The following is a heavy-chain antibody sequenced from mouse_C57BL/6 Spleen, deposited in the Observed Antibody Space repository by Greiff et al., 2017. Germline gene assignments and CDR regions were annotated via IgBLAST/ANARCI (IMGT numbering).Heavy chain of an antibody. CDR1: GFTFNTYA. Sequence: EVMLVESGGGLVQPKGSLKLSCAASGFTFNTYAMHWVRQAPGKGLEWVARINNKSCNYATYSADSVKVRFTISRDDSQSMLYLQMNNLKTEDTAMYYCVRDWEGFDYWGQGTTRTVSS. D-gene: IGHD4-1*01. CDR3: VRDWEGFDY. J-gene: IGHJ2*01. V-gene: IGHV10-3*01. CDR2: INNKSCNYAT.